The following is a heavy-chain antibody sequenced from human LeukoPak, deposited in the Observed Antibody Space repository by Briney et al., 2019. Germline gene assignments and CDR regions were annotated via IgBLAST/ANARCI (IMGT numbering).Heavy chain of an antibody. CDR2: INWNGGST. D-gene: IGHD1-26*01. J-gene: IGHJ6*03. CDR1: GFTFSDYA. CDR3: ARVGSGSYLDYYYYYMDV. V-gene: IGHV3-20*04. Sequence: GGSLRLSCAASGFTFSDYAMSWVRQAPGKGLEWVSGINWNGGSTGYADSVKGRFTISRDNAKNSLYLQMNSLRAEDTALYYCARVGSGSYLDYYYYYMDVWGKGTTVTVSS.